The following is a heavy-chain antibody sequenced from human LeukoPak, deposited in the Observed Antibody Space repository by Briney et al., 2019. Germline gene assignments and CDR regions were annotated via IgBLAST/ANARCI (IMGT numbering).Heavy chain of an antibody. D-gene: IGHD3-3*01. J-gene: IGHJ4*02. V-gene: IGHV3-30*01. CDR2: LSYDGSIK. Sequence: GGSLRLSCAASGFTFSNFAMHWVRQAPGKGLEWVAVLSYDGSIKYYADSVKGRLTISRDNSKNTLYLQMNSLRAEDTAVYYCARDPQYYDFWSGYYAYWGQGTLVTVSS. CDR1: GFTFSNFA. CDR3: ARDPQYYDFWSGYYAY.